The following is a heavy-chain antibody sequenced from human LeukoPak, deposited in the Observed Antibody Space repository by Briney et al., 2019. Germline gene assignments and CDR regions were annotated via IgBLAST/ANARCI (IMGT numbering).Heavy chain of an antibody. J-gene: IGHJ4*02. Sequence: SETLSLTCSVSGGSISSYYWSWIRQPPGKGLEWIGEINHSGSTNYNPSLKSRVTISVDTSKNQFSLKLSSVTAADTAVYYCARGGYLECWGQGTLVTVSS. CDR1: GGSISSYY. D-gene: IGHD3-3*01. V-gene: IGHV4-34*01. CDR3: ARGGYLEC. CDR2: INHSGST.